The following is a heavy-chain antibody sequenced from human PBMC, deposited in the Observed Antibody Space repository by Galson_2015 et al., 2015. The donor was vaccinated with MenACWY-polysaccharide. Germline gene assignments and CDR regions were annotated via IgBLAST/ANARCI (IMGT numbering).Heavy chain of an antibody. V-gene: IGHV3-11*01. CDR1: GFTFTDYY. J-gene: IGHJ6*02. Sequence: SLRLSCAASGFTFTDYYMSWIRQAPGKGLELVSYVSHSGETEYFADSVRGRFTISRDNAGSSVYLQLNSLRAEDTAVYFCSRFSKTVTTRPLYGLDVWGQGTTVIVSS. D-gene: IGHD6-6*01. CDR3: SRFSKTVTTRPLYGLDV. CDR2: VSHSGETE.